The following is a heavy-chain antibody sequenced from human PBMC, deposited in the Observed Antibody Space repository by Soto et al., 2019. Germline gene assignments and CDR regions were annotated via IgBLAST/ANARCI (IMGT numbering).Heavy chain of an antibody. J-gene: IGHJ6*02. V-gene: IGHV4-34*01. CDR3: ARGKGNTAMGYYYYYYGMDV. CDR2: INHSGST. CDR1: GGSFSGYY. D-gene: IGHD5-18*01. Sequence: SETLSLTCAVYGGSFSGYYWSWIRQPPGKGLEWIGEINHSGSTNYNPSLKSRVTISVDTSKNQFSLKLSSVTAADTAVYYCARGKGNTAMGYYYYYYGMDVWGQGTKVTVSS.